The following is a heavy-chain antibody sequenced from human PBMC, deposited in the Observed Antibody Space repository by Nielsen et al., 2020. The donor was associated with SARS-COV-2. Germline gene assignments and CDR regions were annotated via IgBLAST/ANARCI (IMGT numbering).Heavy chain of an antibody. CDR2: ISGSGGST. D-gene: IGHD2-2*01. V-gene: IGHV3-23*01. J-gene: IGHJ4*02. CDR1: GFTFSSYA. CDR3: ARDSSSTSVDY. Sequence: GESLKISCAASGFTFSSYAMSWVRQAPGKGLEWVSAISGSGGSTYYADSVKGRFTISRDNSKNTLYLQMNSLRAEDTAVYYCARDSSSTSVDYWGQGTLVTVSS.